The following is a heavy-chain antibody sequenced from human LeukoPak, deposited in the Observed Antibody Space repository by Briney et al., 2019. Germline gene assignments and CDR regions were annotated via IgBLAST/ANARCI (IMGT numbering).Heavy chain of an antibody. CDR3: AKKWGVGTTTLDYFDY. CDR1: GFIFSNYA. D-gene: IGHD1-26*01. CDR2: ISGSGGST. J-gene: IGHJ4*02. Sequence: GGSLRLSCAASGFIFSNYAMSWVRQAPGKGLEWVSGISGSGGSTYYADSVKGRFTISRDNSKNTLCPQMNSLTDEDTAVYYCAKKWGVGTTTLDYFDYWGQGSLVTVSS. V-gene: IGHV3-23*01.